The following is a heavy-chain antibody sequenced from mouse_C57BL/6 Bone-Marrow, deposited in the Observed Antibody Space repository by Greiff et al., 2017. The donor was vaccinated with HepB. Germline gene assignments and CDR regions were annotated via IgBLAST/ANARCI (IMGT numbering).Heavy chain of an antibody. CDR1: GYTFTDYE. CDR3: TRRNYDGYPPYAMDY. D-gene: IGHD2-3*01. J-gene: IGHJ4*01. Sequence: VQLQESGAELVRPGASVTLSCKASGYTFTDYEMHWVKQTPVHGLEWIGAIDPETGGTAYNQKFKGKAILTADKSSSTAYMELRSLTSEDSAVYYCTRRNYDGYPPYAMDYWGQGTSVTVSS. V-gene: IGHV1-15*01. CDR2: IDPETGGT.